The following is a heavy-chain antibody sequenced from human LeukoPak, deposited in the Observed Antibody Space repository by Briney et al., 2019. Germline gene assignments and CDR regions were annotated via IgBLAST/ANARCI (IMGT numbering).Heavy chain of an antibody. J-gene: IGHJ4*02. CDR2: INHSGST. CDR1: GGSFSGYY. D-gene: IGHD4-17*01. V-gene: IGHV4-34*01. CDR3: ARGTTVTTPYYFDY. Sequence: SETLSLTCAVEGGSFSGYYWSWIRQPPGKGLEWIGEINHSGSTNYNPSLKSRVTISVDTSKNQFSLKLSSVTAADTAVYYCARGTTVTTPYYFDYWGQGTLVTASS.